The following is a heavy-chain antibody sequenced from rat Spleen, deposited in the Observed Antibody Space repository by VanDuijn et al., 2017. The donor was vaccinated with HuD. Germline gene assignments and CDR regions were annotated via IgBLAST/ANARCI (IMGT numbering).Heavy chain of an antibody. V-gene: IGHV5-19*01. J-gene: IGHJ2*01. Sequence: EVQLVESGGGLVQPGRSLKLSCAASGFTFSNYGMHWIRQAPTKGLEWVASITNTGGSTYYPDPVKGRFTISRDNAKSTLYLQMNSLRSMETATYYCTRDADGTYYSPFDYWGQGVMVTVSS. D-gene: IGHD1-12*02. CDR1: GFTFSNYG. CDR3: TRDADGTYYSPFDY. CDR2: ITNTGGST.